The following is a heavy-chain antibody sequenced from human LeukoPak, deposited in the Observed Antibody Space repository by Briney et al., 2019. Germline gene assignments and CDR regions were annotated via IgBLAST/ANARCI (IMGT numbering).Heavy chain of an antibody. CDR1: GYTLTSAH. D-gene: IGHD3-10*01. J-gene: IGHJ6*02. CDR3: ARGRGFGELDV. V-gene: IGHV1-8*01. Sequence: VASVKVFCKASGYTLTSAHINWVRQAPGQGLEWMGWMNPDTGNRGYAQKMQGRVTMTRDTSIDTAYMDLSSLTSQDTAVYYCARGRGFGELDVWGQGTTVTVSS. CDR2: MNPDTGNR.